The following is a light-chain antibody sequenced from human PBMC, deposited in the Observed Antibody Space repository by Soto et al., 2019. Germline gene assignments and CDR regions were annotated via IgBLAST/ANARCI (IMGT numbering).Light chain of an antibody. J-gene: IGLJ2*01. CDR2: GNN. Sequence: QSVLTQPPSVSAAPGQKVTISCSGRTSNIGNNDVSWYQQVPGTAPKLLIYGNNQRPSGIPDRFSGSKSGTSATLGITGLQNGDEADYYCGTWDSSLNTVLFGGGTKLTVL. V-gene: IGLV1-51*01. CDR1: TSNIGNND. CDR3: GTWDSSLNTVL.